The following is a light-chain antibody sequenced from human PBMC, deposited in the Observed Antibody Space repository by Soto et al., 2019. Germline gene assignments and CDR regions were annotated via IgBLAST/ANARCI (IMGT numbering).Light chain of an antibody. CDR1: SSDVGAYIF. CDR3: VSFTTSKSYV. V-gene: IGLV2-14*01. CDR2: DIT. J-gene: IGLJ1*01. Sequence: QSVLTQPASVSGSPGQSITISCTGTSSDVGAYIFVSWYQQYPGKAPKLMIYDITNRPSGVSNRFSDSKAGNTASLTISGLQAEDEADYYCVSFTTSKSYVFGTGTKVTVL.